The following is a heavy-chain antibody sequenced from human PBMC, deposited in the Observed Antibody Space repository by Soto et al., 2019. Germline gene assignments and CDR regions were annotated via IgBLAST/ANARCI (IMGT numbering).Heavy chain of an antibody. V-gene: IGHV4-59*01. CDR3: ARSPAAYDFWSGYYRGSGYYYYYMDV. D-gene: IGHD3-3*01. CDR2: IYYSGST. CDR1: GGSISSCY. Sequence: SETLSLTCTVSGGSISSCYWSWIRQPPGKGLEWIGYIYYSGSTNYNPSLKSRVTISVDTSKNQFSLKLSSVTAADTAVYYCARSPAAYDFWSGYYRGSGYYYYYMDVWGKGTTVTVSS. J-gene: IGHJ6*03.